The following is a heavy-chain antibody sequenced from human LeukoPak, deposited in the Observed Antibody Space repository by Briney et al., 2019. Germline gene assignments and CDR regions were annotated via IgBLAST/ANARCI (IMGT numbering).Heavy chain of an antibody. D-gene: IGHD3-22*01. CDR3: ARVYDSSGTREYYYGLDV. Sequence: GGSLRLSCAASGFTFSSYAMSWVRQAPGKGLEWVSAISGSGGSTYYADSVKGRFTISRDNSKNTLYLQMNSLRAEDTAVYYCARVYDSSGTREYYYGLDVWGQGTTVTVSS. J-gene: IGHJ6*02. CDR1: GFTFSSYA. CDR2: ISGSGGST. V-gene: IGHV3-23*01.